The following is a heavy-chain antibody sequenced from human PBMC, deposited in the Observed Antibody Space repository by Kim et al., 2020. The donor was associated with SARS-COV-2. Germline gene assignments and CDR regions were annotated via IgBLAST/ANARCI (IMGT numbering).Heavy chain of an antibody. D-gene: IGHD5-12*01. V-gene: IGHV3-30*02. J-gene: IGHJ3*02. Sequence: DSVKGRLTISSDNAKNTLYLKMNSLRAEDTAVYCCAKDGGYSSYDTIDIWGQGTVVTVSS. CDR3: AKDGGYSSYDTIDI.